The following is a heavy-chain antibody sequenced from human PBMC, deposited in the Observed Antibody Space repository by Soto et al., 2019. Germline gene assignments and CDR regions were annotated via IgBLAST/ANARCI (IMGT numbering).Heavy chain of an antibody. CDR1: GFTFSSYA. Sequence: PGGSLRLSCAGSGFTFSSYAMSWVRQAPGMGLEWVATISGSGGTTYSADSVKGRFTISRDNSKNSLYLQMNSLRAEDTAVYYCAKHETSPDFYYYYGVDVWGPGTTVTVS. J-gene: IGHJ6*02. D-gene: IGHD2-2*01. CDR3: AKHETSPDFYYYYGVDV. V-gene: IGHV3-23*01. CDR2: ISGSGGTT.